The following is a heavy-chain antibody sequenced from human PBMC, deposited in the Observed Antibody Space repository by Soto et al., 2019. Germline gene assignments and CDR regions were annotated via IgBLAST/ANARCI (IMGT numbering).Heavy chain of an antibody. D-gene: IGHD6-19*01. CDR1: GYTFTSYD. CDR2: MNPNSGNT. V-gene: IGHV1-8*01. Sequence: QVQLVQSGAEVKKPGASVKVSCKASGYTFTSYDINWVRQATGQGLEWVGWMNPNSGNTGYAQKFQGRVTMTRNTSISTAYMELSSLRSEDTAVYYCARSSSGWYVYYYYGMDDWGQGTTVTVSS. CDR3: ARSSSGWYVYYYYGMDD. J-gene: IGHJ6*02.